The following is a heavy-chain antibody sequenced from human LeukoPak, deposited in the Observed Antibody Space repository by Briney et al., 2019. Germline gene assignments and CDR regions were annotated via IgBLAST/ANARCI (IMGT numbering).Heavy chain of an antibody. Sequence: GRSLRLSCAASGLTFDSYGMHWVRQAPGNGLEWVAVISYDGSNKYYVDSVKGRFTISRDNSKNTLYLQMNSLRPEDTAVYYCAKDRTYDYGTYDAFDIWGPGTMVTVSS. CDR2: ISYDGSNK. D-gene: IGHD4-17*01. CDR3: AKDRTYDYGTYDAFDI. J-gene: IGHJ3*02. CDR1: GLTFDSYG. V-gene: IGHV3-30*18.